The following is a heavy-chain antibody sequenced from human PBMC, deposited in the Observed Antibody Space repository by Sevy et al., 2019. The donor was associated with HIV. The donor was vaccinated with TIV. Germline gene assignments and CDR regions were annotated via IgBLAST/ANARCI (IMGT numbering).Heavy chain of an antibody. V-gene: IGHV1-69*13. CDR2: IIPILGTT. J-gene: IGHJ4*02. D-gene: IGHD6-19*01. CDR1: GGIFKTYG. Sequence: ASVKVSCKASGGIFKTYGFSWVRQAPGQGPEWVGGIIPILGTTNYAQKFQDRVTISADEYRKTVNMELRNLKSEDTGVYYCARGGGNGWYYFDYWGQETLVTVSS. CDR3: ARGGGNGWYYFDY.